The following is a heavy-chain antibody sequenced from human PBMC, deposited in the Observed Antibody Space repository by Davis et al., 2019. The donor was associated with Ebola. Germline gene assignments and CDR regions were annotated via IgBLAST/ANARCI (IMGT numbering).Heavy chain of an antibody. CDR1: GFPFSTYG. J-gene: IGHJ4*02. D-gene: IGHD3-3*01. Sequence: GESLKISCAASGFPFSTYGIHWVRQAPGKGLEWVAIISFDATYKNYADSVKGRFTISRDNSKNTVSLQMNSLRVEDTAVYYCARVIAPRRVWGGFEYWGQGTLVTVSS. V-gene: IGHV3-30-3*01. CDR3: ARVIAPRRVWGGFEY. CDR2: ISFDATYK.